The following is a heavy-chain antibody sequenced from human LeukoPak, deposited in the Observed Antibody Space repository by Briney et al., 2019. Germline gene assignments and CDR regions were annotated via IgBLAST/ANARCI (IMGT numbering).Heavy chain of an antibody. CDR2: ISDSGVST. Sequence: GGSLRLSCVVSGFTFKTHAMSWVRQAPGHEREWVTGISDSGVSTFYSDSVKGRFSISRDNSKITMYLQMNRLRGEHTAVYSCAKGFARRVVALVPRGVGRWGQRALVTVAS. V-gene: IGHV3-23*01. J-gene: IGHJ4*02. D-gene: IGHD3-22*01. CDR3: AKGFARRVVALVPRGVGR. CDR1: GFTFKTHA.